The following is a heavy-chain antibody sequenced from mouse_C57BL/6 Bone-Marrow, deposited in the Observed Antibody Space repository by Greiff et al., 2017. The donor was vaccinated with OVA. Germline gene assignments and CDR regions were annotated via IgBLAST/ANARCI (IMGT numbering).Heavy chain of an antibody. CDR3: TRGYSNYYAMDY. V-gene: IGHV1-15*01. CDR2: IDPETGGT. CDR1: GYTLTDYE. J-gene: IGHJ4*01. D-gene: IGHD2-5*01. Sequence: QVQLQQSGAELVRPGASVTLSCKASGYTLTDYEMHGVEQTPVHGLEWIGAIDPETGGTASNQKGKGKAILTAYTSSSTAYMELRSLTSEDSAVDYCTRGYSNYYAMDYWGQGTSGTGSS.